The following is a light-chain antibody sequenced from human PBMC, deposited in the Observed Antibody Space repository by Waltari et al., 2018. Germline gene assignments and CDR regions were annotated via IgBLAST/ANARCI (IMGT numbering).Light chain of an antibody. J-gene: IGLJ2*01. CDR3: QSFDGRRTL. V-gene: IGLV1-40*01. CDR1: ISNIGAGYD. Sequence: QSVLTQPPSVSAAPGRRVTISCTGDISNIGAGYDVHWYQQLPETSPKLLIYVNTNRPSVVPDLASSSRSGTSASLAITVLQAEDEADYYCQSFDGRRTLFGGGTKLTVL. CDR2: VNT.